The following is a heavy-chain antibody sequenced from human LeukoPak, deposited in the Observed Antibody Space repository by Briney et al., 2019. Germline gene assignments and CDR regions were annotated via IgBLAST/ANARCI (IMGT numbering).Heavy chain of an antibody. Sequence: SVKVSCKASGDTFSTYAINWVRQAPGQGLEWMGGIVPILGTPNNAPKFLGRVTITADESTSTAYMELSSLTSEDTAVYYCARHRCSGGSCYPFQHWGQGTLVTVSS. CDR3: ARHRCSGGSCYPFQH. CDR2: IVPILGTP. J-gene: IGHJ1*01. CDR1: GDTFSTYA. D-gene: IGHD2-15*01. V-gene: IGHV1-69*13.